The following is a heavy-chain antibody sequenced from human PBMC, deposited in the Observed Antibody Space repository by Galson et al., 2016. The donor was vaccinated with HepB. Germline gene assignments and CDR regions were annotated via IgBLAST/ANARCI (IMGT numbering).Heavy chain of an antibody. V-gene: IGHV3-53*01. D-gene: IGHD2-15*01. CDR3: AKDHTSCSGDNCYPGVY. Sequence: SLRLSCAASGLTVSTSYMNWVRQAPGKGLEWVSVIYSSGRTYYADSVKGRFTITRDSSKNTLYLQMNSLRAEDTAVYYCAKDHTSCSGDNCYPGVYWGQGTLVTVSS. J-gene: IGHJ4*02. CDR1: GLTVSTSY. CDR2: IYSSGRT.